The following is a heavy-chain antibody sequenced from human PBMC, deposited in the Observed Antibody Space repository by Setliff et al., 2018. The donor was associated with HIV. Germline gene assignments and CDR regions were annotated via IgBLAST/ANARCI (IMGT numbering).Heavy chain of an antibody. Sequence: PSETLSLTCTVSGDSISSGSYYWSWIRQPAGKGLEWIGRIYPSGNTNYNPSLKSRLTMSVDTSKNQFSLNLTSVTAPDTAVYYCARKKAALYYGLDVWGQGTPVTVSS. D-gene: IGHD2-15*01. CDR3: ARKKAALYYGLDV. CDR1: GDSISSGSYY. CDR2: IYPSGNT. J-gene: IGHJ6*02. V-gene: IGHV4-61*02.